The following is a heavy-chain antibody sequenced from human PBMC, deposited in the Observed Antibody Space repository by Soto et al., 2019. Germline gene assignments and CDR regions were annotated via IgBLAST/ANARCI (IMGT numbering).Heavy chain of an antibody. CDR2: INPSGGST. Sequence: QVQLVQSGAEVKKPGASVKVSCKASGYTFTSYYMHWVRQAPGQGLEWMGIINPSGGSTSYAQKFQGRDTMTRDTSTSTVYMELSSLRSEDTAVYYCARDRIGYYESSGYPDDAFDIWGQGTMVTVSS. CDR3: ARDRIGYYESSGYPDDAFDI. CDR1: GYTFTSYY. D-gene: IGHD3-22*01. J-gene: IGHJ3*02. V-gene: IGHV1-46*01.